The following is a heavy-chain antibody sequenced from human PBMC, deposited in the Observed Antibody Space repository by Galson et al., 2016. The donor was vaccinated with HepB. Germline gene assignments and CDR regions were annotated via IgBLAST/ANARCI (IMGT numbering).Heavy chain of an antibody. Sequence: SLRLSCAASGFTFSTSPMSWVRRAPGKGLEWLSSINGRGDRTYYTDSVKGRFTISRGTSKNTLYRQMSSLRVDDTALHYCTRDPASSNWGQGTLVLVSS. CDR2: INGRGDRT. J-gene: IGHJ4*02. CDR3: TRDPASSN. CDR1: GFTFSTSP. V-gene: IGHV3-23*01.